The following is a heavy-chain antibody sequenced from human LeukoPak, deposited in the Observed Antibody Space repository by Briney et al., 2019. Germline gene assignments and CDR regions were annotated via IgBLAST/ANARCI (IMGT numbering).Heavy chain of an antibody. Sequence: ASVKVSCKASGGTFSSYAISWVRQAPGQGLEWMGWISAYNGNTNYAQKLQGRVTMTTDTSTSTAYMELRSLRSDDTAVYYCAMRRIVVVRHDHDAFDIWGQGTMVTVSS. CDR3: AMRRIVVVRHDHDAFDI. V-gene: IGHV1-18*01. CDR2: ISAYNGNT. J-gene: IGHJ3*02. D-gene: IGHD3-22*01. CDR1: GGTFSSYA.